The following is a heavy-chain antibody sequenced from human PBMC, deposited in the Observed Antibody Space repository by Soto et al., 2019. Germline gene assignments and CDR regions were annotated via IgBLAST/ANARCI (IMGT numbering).Heavy chain of an antibody. Sequence: PGESLKISCKGSGYSFTSYWSSWVRQMTGKGLEWMGRIDPSDSYTNYSPSFQGHVTISADKSISTAYLQWSSLKASDTAMYYCASFDNIYEDSSGLDAFDIWGQGTMVTVSS. CDR3: ASFDNIYEDSSGLDAFDI. V-gene: IGHV5-10-1*01. D-gene: IGHD3-22*01. CDR1: GYSFTSYW. J-gene: IGHJ3*02. CDR2: IDPSDSYT.